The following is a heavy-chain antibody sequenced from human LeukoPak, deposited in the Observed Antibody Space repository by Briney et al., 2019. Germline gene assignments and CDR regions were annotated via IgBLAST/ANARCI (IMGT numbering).Heavy chain of an antibody. CDR3: ARYCTDNCYGGLDP. J-gene: IGHJ5*02. CDR1: GFAFSDHA. V-gene: IGHV3-23*01. CDR2: ISGSGYTT. Sequence: GGSLRLSCAASGFAFSDHAMTWVRQAPGKGLEWVSRISGSGYTTYYADSVKGRFTISRDNSKNTLYLQLNSLRVEDTARYYCARYCTDNCYGGLDPWGQGTLVTVSS. D-gene: IGHD2-8*02.